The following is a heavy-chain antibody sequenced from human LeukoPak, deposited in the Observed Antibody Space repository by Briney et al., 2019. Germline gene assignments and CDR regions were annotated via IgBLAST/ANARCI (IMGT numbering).Heavy chain of an antibody. D-gene: IGHD2-2*01. CDR2: IKQDGSEM. Sequence: GGSLRLSCAASGFSFSSYWMSWVRQAPGKGLEWVANIKQDGSEMYYVDSAKGRFTISRDNSKNTLYLQMNNLRAEDTAMYYCAKRQGSSASCYDYWGQGTLVTVSS. V-gene: IGHV3-7*03. J-gene: IGHJ4*02. CDR3: AKRQGSSASCYDY. CDR1: GFSFSSYW.